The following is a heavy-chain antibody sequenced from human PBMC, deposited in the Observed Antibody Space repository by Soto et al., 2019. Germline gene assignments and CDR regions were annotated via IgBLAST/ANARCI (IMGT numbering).Heavy chain of an antibody. CDR2: ISYDGSNK. CDR1: GFTFSSYA. V-gene: IGHV3-30-3*01. CDR3: ARAGGLLRSLDP. J-gene: IGHJ5*02. Sequence: QVQLVESGGGVVQPGRSLRLSCAASGFTFSSYAMHWVRQAPGKGLEWVAVISYDGSNKYYADSVKGRFTISRDNSKNTLYLQMTSLRAEDTAVYYCARAGGLLRSLDPWGQGTLVTVSS. D-gene: IGHD1-26*01.